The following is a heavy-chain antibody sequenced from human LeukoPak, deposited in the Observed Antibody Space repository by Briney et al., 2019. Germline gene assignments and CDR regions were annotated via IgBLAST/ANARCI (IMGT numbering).Heavy chain of an antibody. V-gene: IGHV3-21*01. CDR2: ISSSSSYI. Sequence: GGSLRLSCAASGFTFSSYSMNWVRQAPGKGLEWVSSISSSSSYIYYADSVKGRFTISRDNAKNSLYLQMNSLRAEDTAVYYCARVTVGVELWPRWDYWGQGTLVTVSS. D-gene: IGHD1-26*01. CDR1: GFTFSSYS. J-gene: IGHJ4*02. CDR3: ARVTVGVELWPRWDY.